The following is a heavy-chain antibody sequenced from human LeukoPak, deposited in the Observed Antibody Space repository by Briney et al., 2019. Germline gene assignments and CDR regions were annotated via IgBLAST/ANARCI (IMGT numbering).Heavy chain of an antibody. D-gene: IGHD2-8*02. Sequence: ASVKVSCKASGGTFSSYAINWVRQAAGQGLEWLGWMNPNSGNTGYAQQFQGRVTMTRNTSISTAYMELNSLKSEDTAVYYCARAHCTGGFCPALYWGQGTLVTVSS. CDR1: GGTFSSYA. CDR2: MNPNSGNT. V-gene: IGHV1-8*02. CDR3: ARAHCTGGFCPALY. J-gene: IGHJ4*02.